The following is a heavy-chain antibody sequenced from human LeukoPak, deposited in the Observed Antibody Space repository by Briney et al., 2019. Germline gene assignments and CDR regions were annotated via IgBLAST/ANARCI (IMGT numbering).Heavy chain of an antibody. J-gene: IGHJ6*04. Sequence: EASVKVSCKVSGYTLTELSMHWVRQAPGKGLEWMGGFYPEDGETIYAQKFQGTVTMTEDTSTDTPYMELSSLRSEDTAVYYCATGLRYSYYHGMDVWGKGTTVTVSS. CDR1: GYTLTELS. V-gene: IGHV1-24*01. CDR3: ATGLRYSYYHGMDV. D-gene: IGHD4-17*01. CDR2: FYPEDGET.